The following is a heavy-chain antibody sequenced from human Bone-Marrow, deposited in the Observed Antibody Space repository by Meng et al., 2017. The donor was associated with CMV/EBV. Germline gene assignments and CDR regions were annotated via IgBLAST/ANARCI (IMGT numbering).Heavy chain of an antibody. V-gene: IGHV4-39*07. CDR3: ARARCSSTSCHFSY. CDR1: GGSISSSSYY. CDR2: IYYSGST. Sequence: SGGSISSSSYYWGWIRQPPGKGLEWIGSIYYSGSTYYNPSLKSRVTISVDTSKNQFSLKLSRLRSDDTAVYYCARARCSSTSCHFSYWGQGTLVTVSS. D-gene: IGHD2-2*01. J-gene: IGHJ4*02.